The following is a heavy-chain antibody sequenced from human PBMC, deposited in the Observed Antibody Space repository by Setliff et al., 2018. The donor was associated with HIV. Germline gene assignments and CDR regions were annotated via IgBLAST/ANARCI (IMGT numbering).Heavy chain of an antibody. CDR2: IYTSGST. D-gene: IGHD5-18*01. CDR3: ARERSRGYTDPPRFDY. Sequence: SETLSLTCTVSGGSISSGSYYWSWIRQPAGKGLEWIGHIYTSGSTNYNPSLKSRVTISVDTSKNQFSLRLTSVTAADTAVYYCARERSRGYTDPPRFDYWGQGTLITVSS. J-gene: IGHJ4*02. V-gene: IGHV4-61*09. CDR1: GGSISSGSYY.